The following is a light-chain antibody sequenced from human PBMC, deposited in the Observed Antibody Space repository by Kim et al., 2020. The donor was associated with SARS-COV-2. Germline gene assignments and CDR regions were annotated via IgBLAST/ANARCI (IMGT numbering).Light chain of an antibody. CDR2: VGTSGIVG. V-gene: IGLV9-49*02. CDR3: GTDHGSGSNFVYV. J-gene: IGLJ1*01. CDR1: SGYNYYK. Sequence: QPVLTQPPSASASLGASITLTCTLSSGYNYYKVDWFQQRPGKGPRFVMRVGTSGIVGYKGDGIPVRFSVLGSGLNRYLIIKNIQEEDESDYHCGTDHGSGSNFVYVFGPGTKVTVL.